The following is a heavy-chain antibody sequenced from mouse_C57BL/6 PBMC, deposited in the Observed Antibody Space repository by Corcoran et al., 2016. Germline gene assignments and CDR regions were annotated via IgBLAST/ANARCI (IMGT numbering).Heavy chain of an antibody. V-gene: IGHV9-3*01. CDR2: INTYSGVP. CDR1: GYTFTTYG. J-gene: IGHJ2*01. CDR3: ARWDYYGSSLYYFGY. Sequence: QIQLVQSGPELKKPGETVKISCKASGYTFTTYGMSWVKQAPGKGLKWMGWINTYSGVPTYADDFKGRFAFSLETSPSTAYLQINNLKNEDTATYFCARWDYYGSSLYYFGYWGQGTTLTVSS. D-gene: IGHD1-1*01.